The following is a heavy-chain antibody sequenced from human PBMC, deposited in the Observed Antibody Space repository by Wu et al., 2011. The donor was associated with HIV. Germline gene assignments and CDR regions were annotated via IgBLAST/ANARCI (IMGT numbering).Heavy chain of an antibody. J-gene: IGHJ6*03. Sequence: QVQLVQSGAEVKKPGASVKVSCKASGYTFTSYGISWVRQAPGQGLEWMGWISADNGDTNYAQKLQGRVTMTTDTSTSTAYMELRSLRSDDTAVYYCARDGSSAQLDLYYNHMDVWGKGTTVTVSS. CDR3: ARDGSSAQLDLYYNHMDV. D-gene: IGHD6-6*01. CDR2: ISADNGDT. CDR1: GYTFTSYG. V-gene: IGHV1-18*01.